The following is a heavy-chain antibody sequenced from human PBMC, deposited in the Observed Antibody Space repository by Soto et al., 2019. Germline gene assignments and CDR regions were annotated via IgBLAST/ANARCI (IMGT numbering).Heavy chain of an antibody. CDR1: GFTVNSHA. Sequence: EVQLLESGGGVVQRGGSLRLSCAASGFTVNSHAMSWVRQAPGKGLEWVASISGSGDGTYYGDSVKGRFTISRDSSSSTLYLQMNNLRGEDTAVYFCTKSRRGILMVYGFGGMDVWGQWTTVTVSS. D-gene: IGHD2-8*01. CDR3: TKSRRGILMVYGFGGMDV. CDR2: ISGSGDGT. J-gene: IGHJ6*02. V-gene: IGHV3-23*01.